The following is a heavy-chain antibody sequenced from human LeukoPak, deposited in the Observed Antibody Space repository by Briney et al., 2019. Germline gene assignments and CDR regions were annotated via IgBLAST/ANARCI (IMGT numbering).Heavy chain of an antibody. V-gene: IGHV3-21*01. CDR2: ISSSSGYI. Sequence: GGSLRLSCAASGFTFSSYTMNWVRQAPGKGLEWVSSISSSSGYIYYADSVKARYNISRDNAKNSLYLQMNSLIAEDTAVYYCARVRGYYVRSTQGYCDYWGGSTGHRVL. D-gene: IGHD3-22*01. CDR3: ARVRGYYVRSTQGYCDY. CDR1: GFTFSSYT. J-gene: IGHJ4*02.